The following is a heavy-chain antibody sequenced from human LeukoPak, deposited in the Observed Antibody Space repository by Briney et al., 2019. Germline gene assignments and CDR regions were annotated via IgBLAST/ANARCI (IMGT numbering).Heavy chain of an antibody. CDR1: GGSISSSSYY. CDR2: INYGGST. V-gene: IGHV4-39*01. J-gene: IGHJ6*03. Sequence: SETLSLTCTVSGGSISSSSYYWGWIRPPPGEGLMWIGSINYGGSTYYNPSLRVRVTIPVDTTKNPFALGLSSVTAADTAVYYCARTKLNHGYYYYYYMDVWGKGTTVTVSS. D-gene: IGHD1-14*01. CDR3: ARTKLNHGYYYYYYMDV.